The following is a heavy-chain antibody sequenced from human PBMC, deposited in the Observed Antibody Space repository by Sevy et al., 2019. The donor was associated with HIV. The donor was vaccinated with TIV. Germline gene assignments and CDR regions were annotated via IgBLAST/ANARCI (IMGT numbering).Heavy chain of an antibody. Sequence: ASVKVSCKASGGTFSSYASSWVRQAPGQGLEWMGGIIPIFGTANYAQKFQGRVTITADESTSTAYMELSSLRSEDTAVYYCARARDSGSYSVDYWGQGTLVTVSS. D-gene: IGHD1-26*01. J-gene: IGHJ4*02. CDR1: GGTFSSYA. CDR3: ARARDSGSYSVDY. V-gene: IGHV1-69*13. CDR2: IIPIFGTA.